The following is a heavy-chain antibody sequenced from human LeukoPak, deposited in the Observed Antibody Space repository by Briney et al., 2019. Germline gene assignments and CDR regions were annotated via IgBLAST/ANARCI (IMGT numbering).Heavy chain of an antibody. CDR2: INHSGST. J-gene: IGHJ4*02. CDR3: ARGLNGEYYYDSSGYTAQYYFDY. V-gene: IGHV4-39*07. CDR1: GGSISSGGYY. Sequence: SETLSLTCTVSGGSISSGGYYWSWIRQPPGKGLEWIGEINHSGSTNYNPSLKSRVTISVDTSKNQFSLKLSSVTAADTAVYYCARGLNGEYYYDSSGYTAQYYFDYWGQGTLVTVSS. D-gene: IGHD3-22*01.